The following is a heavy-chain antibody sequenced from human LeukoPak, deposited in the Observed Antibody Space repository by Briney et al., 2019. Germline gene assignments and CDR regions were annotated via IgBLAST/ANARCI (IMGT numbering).Heavy chain of an antibody. CDR1: GFTFSTYA. D-gene: IGHD3-22*01. V-gene: IGHV3-30*04. CDR2: MSYDGTIK. J-gene: IGHJ3*02. Sequence: PGRSLRLSCVASGFTFSTYAMHWVRQAPGKGLEWVAVMSYDGTIKYYVDSVKGRFTISRDNPKDTLYLQMNSLRAEDTAVYYCARGGGSYYDSNAVQDMWGQGTMVTVSS. CDR3: ARGGGSYYDSNAVQDM.